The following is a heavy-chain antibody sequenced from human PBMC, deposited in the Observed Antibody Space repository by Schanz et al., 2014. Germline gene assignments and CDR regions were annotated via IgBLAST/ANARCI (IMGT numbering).Heavy chain of an antibody. D-gene: IGHD2-2*01. Sequence: QLQLQESGPGLVKPSETLSLTCTVSGGSLSSYYWSWIRQPPGKGLEWIGYIYYSGDTNYNPSLKSRVTISVDTSKNQFSLKLISVTAADTAVYYCARQGIGYQHGRYYYYMDVWGRGTTVTVSS. CDR2: IYYSGDT. V-gene: IGHV4-59*01. CDR1: GGSLSSYY. CDR3: ARQGIGYQHGRYYYYMDV. J-gene: IGHJ6*03.